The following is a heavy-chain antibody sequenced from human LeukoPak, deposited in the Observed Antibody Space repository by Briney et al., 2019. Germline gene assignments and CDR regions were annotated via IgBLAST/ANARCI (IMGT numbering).Heavy chain of an antibody. D-gene: IGHD2/OR15-2a*01. CDR2: MNPNSGNT. V-gene: IGHV1-8*03. CDR1: GYTFTSYG. CDR3: ARLSSHAFDI. J-gene: IGHJ3*02. Sequence: ASVKVSCKASGYTFTSYGISWVRQATGQGLEWMGWMNPNSGNTGYAQKFQGRVTITRNTSISTAYMELSSLRSEDTAVYYCARLSSHAFDIWGQGTMVTVSS.